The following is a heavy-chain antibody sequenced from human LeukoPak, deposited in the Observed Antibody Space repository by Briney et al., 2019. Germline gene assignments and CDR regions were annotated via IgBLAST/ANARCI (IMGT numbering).Heavy chain of an antibody. CDR1: GDSITGFY. V-gene: IGHV4-59*08. D-gene: IGHD3-10*01. J-gene: IGHJ4*02. Sequence: SETLSLTCTVSGDSITGFYWNWIRQPPGKGLEWIGYIHYSGTTNYNPSLKSRVSISVDTSKTQFSLKLSSVTAADTAVYYCARGALWFGNWGQGTLVTVSS. CDR3: ARGALWFGN. CDR2: IHYSGTT.